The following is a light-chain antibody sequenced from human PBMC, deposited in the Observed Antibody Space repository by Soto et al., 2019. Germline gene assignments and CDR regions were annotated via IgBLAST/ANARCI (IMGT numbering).Light chain of an antibody. V-gene: IGLV1-44*01. J-gene: IGLJ3*02. CDR3: TAWDGSLNVRL. Sequence: QSVLTQPPSASGTPGQRVTISCSGRSSDIGSNTVNWYQQHPGTAPKLLIYRDNHRPSGIPDRFSGSKSGTSASLDISGLQSGDEADYYCTAWDGSLNVRLFGGGTKVTVL. CDR1: SSDIGSNT. CDR2: RDN.